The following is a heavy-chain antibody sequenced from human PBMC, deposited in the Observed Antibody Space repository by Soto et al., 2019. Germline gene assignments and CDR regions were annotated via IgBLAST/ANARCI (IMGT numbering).Heavy chain of an antibody. D-gene: IGHD3-22*01. CDR1: GGSISSYF. CDR3: ARGGYYDTSGQRPLDS. Sequence: NPSETLSLTCTVSGGSISSYFWSWIRQPPGKGLGWIGYIHYNGNTNYDPSLKSRVTISLDTSRNHFSLRLNSVTAADTAVYYCARGGYYDTSGQRPLDSWGQGTLVTVSS. CDR2: IHYNGNT. J-gene: IGHJ5*01. V-gene: IGHV4-59*01.